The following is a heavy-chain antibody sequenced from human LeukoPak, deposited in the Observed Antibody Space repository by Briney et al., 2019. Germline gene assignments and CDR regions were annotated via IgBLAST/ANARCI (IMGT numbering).Heavy chain of an antibody. D-gene: IGHD7-27*01. CDR3: AKGNWGGEYIFNL. CDR2: ISGTGDST. CDR1: GFSFTNYA. Sequence: PGGSLRLSCTASGFSFTNYAMSWVRQAPGKGLEWVSGISGTGDSTSYADSVKGRFTISRDNSKNMVFLQMNSLRAGDTAVYYCAKGNWGGEYIFNLWGQGTLVTVSS. J-gene: IGHJ4*02. V-gene: IGHV3-23*01.